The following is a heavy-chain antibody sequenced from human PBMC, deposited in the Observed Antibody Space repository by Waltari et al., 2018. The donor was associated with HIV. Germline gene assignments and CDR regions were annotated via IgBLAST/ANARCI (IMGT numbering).Heavy chain of an antibody. Sequence: QVQMVQSGAEVKKPGASVKVSCKTSGFSLTGYYIHWVRQAPGQWLEWMGWIYSNTGDTNYGLQFEGRVTMTRDTSMRTAYMELRTLRSDDTALYYCARQMTCYDAFDVWGQGTVVTVSS. D-gene: IGHD2-15*01. CDR3: ARQMTCYDAFDV. CDR2: IYSNTGDT. V-gene: IGHV1-2*02. J-gene: IGHJ3*01. CDR1: GFSLTGYY.